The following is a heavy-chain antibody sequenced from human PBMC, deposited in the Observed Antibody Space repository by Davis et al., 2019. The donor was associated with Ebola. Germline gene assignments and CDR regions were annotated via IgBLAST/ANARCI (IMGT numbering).Heavy chain of an antibody. D-gene: IGHD5-12*01. CDR2: IKQDGSEK. J-gene: IGHJ4*02. V-gene: IGHV3-7*01. CDR3: ARTRWLRGIYFDY. Sequence: GGSLRLSCAASGFSFSNYAMNWVRQAPGKGLEWVANIKQDGSEKYYVDSVKGRFTISRDNAKNSLYLQMNSLRAEDTAVYYCARTRWLRGIYFDYWGQGTLVTVSS. CDR1: GFSFSNYA.